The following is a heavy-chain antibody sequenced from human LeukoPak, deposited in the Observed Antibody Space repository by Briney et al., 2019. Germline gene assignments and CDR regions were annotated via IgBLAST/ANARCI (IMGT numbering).Heavy chain of an antibody. V-gene: IGHV6-1*01. Sequence: SQTLSLTCAISGDSVSSNSAAWNWIRQSPSRGLEWLGRPYYRSKWYNDYAVSVKSRITTNPDTSKNQFSLQLNSVTPEDTAVYYCARGRAVAGKGGADYFDYWGQGTLVTVSS. CDR1: GDSVSSNSAA. CDR2: PYYRSKWYN. CDR3: ARGRAVAGKGGADYFDY. J-gene: IGHJ4*02. D-gene: IGHD6-19*01.